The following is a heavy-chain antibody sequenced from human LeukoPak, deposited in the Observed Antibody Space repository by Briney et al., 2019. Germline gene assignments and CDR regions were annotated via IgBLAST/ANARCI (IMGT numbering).Heavy chain of an antibody. Sequence: SETLSLTCTVSGASIRSYTYYWTWIPQPQGKGLEWIGSLWSGTTTYYNRSLKSRVTISVDTSKNQCSLKLTSVTAADTAVYYCARGYGDDGYFGSGSYYLAYYYYMDVWGKGTTVTVSS. D-gene: IGHD3-10*01. CDR3: ARGYGDDGYFGSGSYYLAYYYYMDV. J-gene: IGHJ6*03. V-gene: IGHV4-39*07. CDR2: LWSGTTT. CDR1: GASIRSYTYY.